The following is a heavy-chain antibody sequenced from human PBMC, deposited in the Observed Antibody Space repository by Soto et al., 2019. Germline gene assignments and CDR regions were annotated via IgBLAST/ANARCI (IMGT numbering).Heavy chain of an antibody. V-gene: IGHV3-21*01. J-gene: IGHJ3*01. CDR3: ARVVYFDRSAYGL. Sequence: PGGSLSLSCAASGFSFSGDNMNWVRQAPGKGLEWVSSISGDSNYIYYADSVQGRFTISRDNAKNSVYLQMNSLRAEDTAVYYCARVVYFDRSAYGLWGQGTMVTVSS. CDR2: ISGDSNYI. CDR1: GFSFSGDN. D-gene: IGHD3-22*01.